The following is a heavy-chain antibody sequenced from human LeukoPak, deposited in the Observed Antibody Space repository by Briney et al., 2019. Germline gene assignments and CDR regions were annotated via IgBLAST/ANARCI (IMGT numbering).Heavy chain of an antibody. V-gene: IGHV3-15*01. CDR1: GFTFSSDS. CDR2: IKSKTDGGTT. J-gene: IGHJ4*02. CDR3: TTADYYDFWSGYSTFDY. Sequence: GGSLRLSCAGSGFTFSSDSMNWVRQAPGKGLEWVGRIKSKTDGGTTDYAAPVKGRFSISRDDSKNTLSLQMNSLKTEDTAVYYCTTADYYDFWSGYSTFDYWGQGTLVTVSS. D-gene: IGHD3-3*01.